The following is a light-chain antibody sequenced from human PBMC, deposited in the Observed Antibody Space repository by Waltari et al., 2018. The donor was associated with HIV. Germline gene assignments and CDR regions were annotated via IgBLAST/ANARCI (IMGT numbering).Light chain of an antibody. CDR1: ELTNEY. CDR3: QVWDSRSVV. J-gene: IGLJ2*01. Sequence: SYELTQLRSISVSPGQTVAITGTGDELTNEYFSWFQQKPGQSPVVVIYQDAKRPSGGFERFSGSDSGNTAALTISGTQPMDESGYYWQVWDSRSVVYGGGTTLTVL. CDR2: QDA. V-gene: IGLV3-1*01.